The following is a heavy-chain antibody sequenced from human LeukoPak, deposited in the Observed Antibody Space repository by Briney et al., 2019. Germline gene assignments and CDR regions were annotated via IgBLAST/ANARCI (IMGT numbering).Heavy chain of an antibody. D-gene: IGHD3-16*01. J-gene: IGHJ4*02. CDR1: GFTFSSYA. Sequence: GGSLRLSCAASGFTFSSYAMSWVRQAPGKGLEWVSTISGSGGSTYYADSVKGRFTISRDNAKNSLFLQMNSLRAEDTAVYYCARPRPGWSSVMPYFDYWGQGTLVTVSS. CDR3: ARPRPGWSSVMPYFDY. CDR2: ISGSGGST. V-gene: IGHV3-23*01.